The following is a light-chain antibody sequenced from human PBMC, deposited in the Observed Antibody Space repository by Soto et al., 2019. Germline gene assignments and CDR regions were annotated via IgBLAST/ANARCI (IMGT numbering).Light chain of an antibody. Sequence: QSALTQPPSASWTPGQSVTISCSGSSSNNGSNTVHWYQQLAGAAPKLLIYDSNQRPSGVPDRFSGSQSGTSASLAISGLQSEDEADYYCAAWDDSLNFPYVFGNGTKVTVL. CDR2: DSN. V-gene: IGLV1-44*01. J-gene: IGLJ1*01. CDR1: SSNNGSNT. CDR3: AAWDDSLNFPYV.